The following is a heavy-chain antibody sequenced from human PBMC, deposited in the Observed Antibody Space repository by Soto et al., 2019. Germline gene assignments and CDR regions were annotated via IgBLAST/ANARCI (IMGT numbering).Heavy chain of an antibody. CDR2: ISAYNGNT. Sequence: ASVKVSCKASGYTFTSYGISWVRQAPGQGLEWMGWISAYNGNTNYAQHLQGRVTMTTDTSTSTAYMELRSLRSDDTAVYYCARDKEWVLGNYSYYPMDVWGQGTTVTVSS. V-gene: IGHV1-18*01. D-gene: IGHD3-3*01. CDR1: GYTFTSYG. CDR3: ARDKEWVLGNYSYYPMDV. J-gene: IGHJ6*02.